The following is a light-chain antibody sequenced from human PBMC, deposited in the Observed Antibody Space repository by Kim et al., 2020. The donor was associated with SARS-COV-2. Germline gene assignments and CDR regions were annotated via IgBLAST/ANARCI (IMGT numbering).Light chain of an antibody. CDR1: SSDVGSHDY. CDR3: SSHTSTRTVV. J-gene: IGLJ2*01. Sequence: GQPITISCTGTSSDVGSHDYVSWYQQHPGKAPRLMIYDVTSRPSGISNRFSGSKSGNTASLTISGLQAEDEAHYYCSSHTSTRTVVFGGGTQLTVL. V-gene: IGLV2-14*03. CDR2: DVT.